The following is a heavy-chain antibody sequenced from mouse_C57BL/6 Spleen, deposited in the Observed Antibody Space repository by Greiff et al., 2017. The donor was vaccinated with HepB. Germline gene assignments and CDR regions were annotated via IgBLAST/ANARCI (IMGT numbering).Heavy chain of an antibody. CDR2: INPGSGGT. V-gene: IGHV1-54*01. Sequence: VQLQQSGAELVRPGTSVKVSCKASGYAFTNYLIEWVKQRPGQGLEWIGVINPGSGGTNYNEKFKGKATLTADKSSSTAYMQLSSLTSEDSAVYFCASSGYGSVVGYFDVWGTGTTVTVSS. CDR1: GYAFTNYL. J-gene: IGHJ1*03. CDR3: ASSGYGSVVGYFDV. D-gene: IGHD1-1*02.